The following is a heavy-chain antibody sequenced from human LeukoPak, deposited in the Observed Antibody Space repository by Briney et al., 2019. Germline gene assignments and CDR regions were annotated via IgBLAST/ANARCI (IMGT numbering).Heavy chain of an antibody. CDR2: ISAYNGNT. J-gene: IGHJ3*02. CDR1: GYTFTSYG. Sequence: GASVKVSCKASGYTFTSYGISWVRQAPGQGLEWMGWISAYNGNTNYAQKLQGRVTMTTDTSTSTAYMELSRLRSDDTAVYYCARGLTSGIAAAGDAFDIWGQGTMVTVSS. CDR3: ARGLTSGIAAAGDAFDI. D-gene: IGHD6-13*01. V-gene: IGHV1-18*01.